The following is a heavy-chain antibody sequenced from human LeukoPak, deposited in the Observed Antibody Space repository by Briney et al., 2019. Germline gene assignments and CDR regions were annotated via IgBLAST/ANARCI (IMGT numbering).Heavy chain of an antibody. Sequence: KPSETLTLTCTVSGGSISSSSYYWGWIRQPPGKGLEWIGSIYYSGSTYYNPSLKSRVTISVDTSKNQFSLKLSSVTAADTAVYYCARHILRVRYYYYMDVWGKGTTVTVSS. CDR1: GGSISSSSYY. CDR2: IYYSGST. V-gene: IGHV4-39*01. CDR3: ARHILRVRYYYYMDV. J-gene: IGHJ6*03. D-gene: IGHD3-10*01.